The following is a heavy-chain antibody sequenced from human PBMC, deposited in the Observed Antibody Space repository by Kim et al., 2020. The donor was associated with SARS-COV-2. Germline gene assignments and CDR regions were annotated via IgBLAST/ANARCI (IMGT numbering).Heavy chain of an antibody. Sequence: ASVKVSCKASGYTFTSYDINWVRQATGQGLEWMGWMNPNSGNTGYAQKFQGRVTMTRNTSISTAYMELSSLRSEDTAVYYCARGPPRPQPREPYYFDYWGQGTLVTVSS. CDR1: GYTFTSYD. CDR2: MNPNSGNT. CDR3: ARGPPRPQPREPYYFDY. V-gene: IGHV1-8*01. J-gene: IGHJ4*02.